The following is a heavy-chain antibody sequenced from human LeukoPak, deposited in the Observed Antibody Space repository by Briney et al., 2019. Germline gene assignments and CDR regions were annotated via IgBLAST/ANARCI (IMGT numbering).Heavy chain of an antibody. CDR1: GFTFTDFY. D-gene: IGHD6-19*01. CDR3: AKDGRSYSSGWPPFDY. Sequence: GGSLRLSCAASGFTFTDFYMSWVRQAPGKGLEWVAVISYDGSKKYYADSVKGRFTISRDNSKNTLYLQMNSLRAEDTAVYHCAKDGRSYSSGWPPFDYWGQGALVTVSS. V-gene: IGHV3-30*18. J-gene: IGHJ4*02. CDR2: ISYDGSKK.